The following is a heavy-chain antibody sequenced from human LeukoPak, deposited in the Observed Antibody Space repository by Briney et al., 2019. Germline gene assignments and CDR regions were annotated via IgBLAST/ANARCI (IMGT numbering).Heavy chain of an antibody. V-gene: IGHV3-30*04. D-gene: IGHD6-19*01. CDR3: AREGEPYSSGWYIGGY. Sequence: GRSLRLSCAASGFDFSSYVMHWVRQAPGKGLEWVAVMSHDGSNEYYADSVKGRFTISRDNSKNTLTLQMNSLRAEDTAVYYCAREGEPYSSGWYIGGYWGQGTLVTVSS. J-gene: IGHJ4*02. CDR1: GFDFSSYV. CDR2: MSHDGSNE.